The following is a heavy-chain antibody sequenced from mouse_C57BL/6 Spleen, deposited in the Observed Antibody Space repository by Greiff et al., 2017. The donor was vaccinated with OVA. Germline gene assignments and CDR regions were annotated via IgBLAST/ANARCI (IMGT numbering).Heavy chain of an antibody. CDR3: AIPTARTWFAY. V-gene: IGHV1-54*01. CDR1: GYAFTNYL. CDR2: INPGSGGT. D-gene: IGHD3-2*01. J-gene: IGHJ3*01. Sequence: QVQLQQSGAELVRPGTSVKVSCKASGYAFTNYLIEWVKQRPGQGLEWIGVINPGSGGTNYNEKFKGKATLTADKSSSTAYMQLSSLTSEDSAVYFCAIPTARTWFAYWGQGTLVTVSA.